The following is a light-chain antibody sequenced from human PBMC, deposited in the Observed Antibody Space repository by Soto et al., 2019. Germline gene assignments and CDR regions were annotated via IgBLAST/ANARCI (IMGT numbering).Light chain of an antibody. V-gene: IGKV1-33*01. Sequence: DIQMTQSPSSLSASVGDRVTITCQASQDISNYLNWYQQKPGKAPKLLIYDASNLETGVSSRFSGSGSGTDFTFTISSLQPEDIATYYCQQYDNLPLGFGGGTKVEIK. CDR1: QDISNY. CDR3: QQYDNLPLG. J-gene: IGKJ4*01. CDR2: DAS.